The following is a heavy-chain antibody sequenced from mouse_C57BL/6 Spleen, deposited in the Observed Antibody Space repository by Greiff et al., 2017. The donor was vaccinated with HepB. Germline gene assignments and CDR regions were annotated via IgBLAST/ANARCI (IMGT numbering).Heavy chain of an antibody. J-gene: IGHJ4*01. CDR2: ISDGGSYT. CDR3: ARLYYDYDDYAMDY. D-gene: IGHD2-4*01. Sequence: LVESGGGLVKPGGSLKLSCAASGFTFSSYAMSWVRQTPEKRLEWVATISDGGSYTYYPDNVKGRFTISRDNAKNNLYLQMSHLKSEDTAMYYCARLYYDYDDYAMDYWGQGTSVTVSS. V-gene: IGHV5-4*01. CDR1: GFTFSSYA.